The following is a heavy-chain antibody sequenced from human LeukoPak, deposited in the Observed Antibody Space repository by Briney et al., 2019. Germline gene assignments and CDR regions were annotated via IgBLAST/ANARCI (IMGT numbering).Heavy chain of an antibody. V-gene: IGHV4-4*07. CDR1: GGSISGYY. D-gene: IGHD3-3*01. CDR3: ARGDFWSGFYNY. Sequence: SETLSLTCTVSGGSISGYYWSWIRLPAGKGLEWIGRIYTSGTSNYNPSLKSRVTMSVDTSKNQFSVKLSSVTAADTAVYYCARGDFWSGFYNYWGQRTLVTVSS. CDR2: IYTSGTS. J-gene: IGHJ4*02.